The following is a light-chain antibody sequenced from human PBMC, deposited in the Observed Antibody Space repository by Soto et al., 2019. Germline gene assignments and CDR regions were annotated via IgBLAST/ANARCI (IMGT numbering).Light chain of an antibody. CDR2: GAS. CDR1: QSVSSSN. V-gene: IGKV3-20*01. J-gene: IGKJ1*01. CDR3: PQYGSSGT. Sequence: PGERATLSCRASQSVSSSNFAWYQQKPAQAPRLLIYGASRRAPGIPERFSGSGSGTDFTLTISRLEPEDFAVYYCPQYGSSGTFGQGTKVEIK.